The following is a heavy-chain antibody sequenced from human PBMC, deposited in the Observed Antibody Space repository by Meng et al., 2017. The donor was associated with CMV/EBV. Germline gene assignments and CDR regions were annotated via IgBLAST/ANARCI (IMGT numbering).Heavy chain of an antibody. V-gene: IGHV3-21*01. D-gene: IGHD6-13*01. Sequence: GESLKISCAASGFTFSSYSMNWVRQAPGKGLEWVSSISSSSSYIYYADSVKDRFTISRDNAKNSLYLQMNSLRAEDTAVYYCARDGRQQLDFDYWGQGTLVTVSS. CDR1: GFTFSSYS. J-gene: IGHJ4*02. CDR3: ARDGRQQLDFDY. CDR2: ISSSSSYI.